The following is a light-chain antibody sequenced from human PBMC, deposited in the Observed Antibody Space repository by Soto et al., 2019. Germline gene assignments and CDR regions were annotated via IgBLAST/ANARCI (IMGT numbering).Light chain of an antibody. Sequence: QSALTQPASVSGSPGQSITISCTGTSSDVGSYNLVSWYQQHPGKAPQLMIYEVSKRPSGVSNRFSGSKSGNTASLTISGLQAEDEADYYCCSYAGSSTFFGTGTKLTVL. CDR2: EVS. CDR1: SSDVGSYNL. V-gene: IGLV2-23*02. J-gene: IGLJ1*01. CDR3: CSYAGSSTF.